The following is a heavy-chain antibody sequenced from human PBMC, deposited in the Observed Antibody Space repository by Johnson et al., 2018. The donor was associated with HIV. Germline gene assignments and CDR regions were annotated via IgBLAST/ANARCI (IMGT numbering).Heavy chain of an antibody. CDR2: ISYDGSNK. Sequence: QVQVVESGGGVVQPGKSLRLSCAASGFTFRNYGMHWVRQAPGKGLEWVAVISYDGSNKYYAESVKGRFTIYRDNSKNTLYLQMNSLRAEDTAVYYCAKDVGGWELVLDAFDIWGQGTMVTVSS. V-gene: IGHV3-30*18. CDR3: AKDVGGWELVLDAFDI. D-gene: IGHD1-26*01. J-gene: IGHJ3*02. CDR1: GFTFRNYG.